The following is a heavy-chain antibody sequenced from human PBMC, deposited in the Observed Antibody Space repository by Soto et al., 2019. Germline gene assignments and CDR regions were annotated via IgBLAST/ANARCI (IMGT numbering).Heavy chain of an antibody. J-gene: IGHJ6*02. V-gene: IGHV3-15*07. D-gene: IGHD2-15*01. CDR2: IKTKIEGETT. CDR3: TTGSVEGV. Sequence: QLVESGGGLVRPGGSLRLSCSASGFSISSAWMNWVRQAPGKGLEWVGRIKTKIEGETTHYAAPVNGRFTVSRDDSKNMLYRQMNSLKADDTAVYYCTTGSVEGVWGQGTTVTVSS. CDR1: GFSISSAW.